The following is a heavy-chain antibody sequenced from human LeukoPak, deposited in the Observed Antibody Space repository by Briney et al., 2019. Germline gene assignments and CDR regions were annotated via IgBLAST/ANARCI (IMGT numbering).Heavy chain of an antibody. D-gene: IGHD3-10*01. J-gene: IGHJ4*02. CDR2: INPNTGDT. Sequence: GASVKVSCKASGYTFTDYYMHWVRQAPGQGLEWMGWINPNTGDTNYAQKFQGRVTMTRDTYITTAYMELSSLRSEDTAVYYCARVADLLGEFRFDYWGQGTLVTVSS. V-gene: IGHV1-2*02. CDR3: ARVADLLGEFRFDY. CDR1: GYTFTDYY.